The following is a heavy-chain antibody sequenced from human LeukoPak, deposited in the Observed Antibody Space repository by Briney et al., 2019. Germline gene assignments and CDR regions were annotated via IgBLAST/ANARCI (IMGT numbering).Heavy chain of an antibody. CDR3: AREAGGGFGPDAFDI. V-gene: IGHV3-30*02. CDR2: IRYDGSNK. J-gene: IGHJ3*02. Sequence: PGGSLRLSCAASGFTFSKYGMHWVRQAPGKGLEWVTFIRYDGSNKYYADSLKGRFTISRDNSKNTLYLQMNSLRAEDTAVYYCAREAGGGFGPDAFDIWGQGTMVTVSS. CDR1: GFTFSKYG. D-gene: IGHD2-15*01.